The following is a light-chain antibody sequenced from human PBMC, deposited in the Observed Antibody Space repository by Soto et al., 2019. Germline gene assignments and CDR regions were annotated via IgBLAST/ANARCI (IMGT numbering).Light chain of an antibody. CDR2: GAS. CDR1: QSVSSN. J-gene: IGKJ3*01. Sequence: EIVMTQSPATLSVSPGERATLSCRASQSVSSNLAWYQQKPGQAPRLLIYGASTRATGIPARFSGSGSGTDFTLTISSLQSEDFAVYYCQQYNNWPITFGPGTKVEIK. V-gene: IGKV3-15*01. CDR3: QQYNNWPIT.